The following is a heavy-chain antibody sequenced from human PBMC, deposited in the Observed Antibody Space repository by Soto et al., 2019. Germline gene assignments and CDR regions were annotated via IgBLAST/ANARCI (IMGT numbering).Heavy chain of an antibody. J-gene: IGHJ6*02. CDR3: ARSGPLAAARPDYYYGMDV. Sequence: ASVKVSCKASGYTFTSYYMHWVRQAPGQGLEWMGIINPSGGSTSYAQKFQGRVTMTRDTSTSTVYMELSSLRSEDTAVYYCARSGPLAAARPDYYYGMDVWGQGTTVTVSS. CDR1: GYTFTSYY. D-gene: IGHD6-13*01. CDR2: INPSGGST. V-gene: IGHV1-46*01.